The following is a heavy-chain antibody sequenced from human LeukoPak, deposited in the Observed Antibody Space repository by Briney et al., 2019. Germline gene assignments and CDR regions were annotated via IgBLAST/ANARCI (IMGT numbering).Heavy chain of an antibody. CDR2: IKSKTDGGTT. CDR3: TTATNYYDSRRGAFDI. Sequence: MSGGSLRLSCAASGFTFSSYSMNWVRQAPGKGLEWVGRIKSKTDGGTTDYAAPVKGRFTISRDDSKNTLYLQMNSLKTEDTAVYYCTTATNYYDSRRGAFDIWGQGTMVTVSS. CDR1: GFTFSSYS. V-gene: IGHV3-15*01. D-gene: IGHD3-22*01. J-gene: IGHJ3*02.